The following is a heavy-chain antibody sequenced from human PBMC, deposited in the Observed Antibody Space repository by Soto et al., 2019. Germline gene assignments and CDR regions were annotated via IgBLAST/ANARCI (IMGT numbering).Heavy chain of an antibody. CDR1: GFTFSAYG. CDR2: ISFDSRDK. V-gene: IGHV3-33*05. J-gene: IGHJ3*01. CDR3: ARVCGGDCGNAFDV. D-gene: IGHD2-21*02. Sequence: QVQLVESGGGLVQPGRSLRLSCAASGFTFSAYGIHWVRQAPGKGLEWVATISFDSRDKLYVDSMNGRLTISRENSRNTVYLQMDSLRAEDTAVYHCARVCGGDCGNAFDVWGQGTVVAVS.